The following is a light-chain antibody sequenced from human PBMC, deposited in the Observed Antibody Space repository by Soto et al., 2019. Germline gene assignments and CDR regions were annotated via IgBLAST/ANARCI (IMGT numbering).Light chain of an antibody. CDR2: AAS. J-gene: IGKJ1*01. CDR3: QQSYTTPRK. Sequence: DIEMTQSPSSLSASVGDRVTITCRASQSISSYLNWYQQKPGNAPNLLIYAASTLQSGVPSRFSAYGSETDFTLTISNLQAEDFATYYCQQSYTTPRKFGQGTKVEVK. V-gene: IGKV1-39*01. CDR1: QSISSY.